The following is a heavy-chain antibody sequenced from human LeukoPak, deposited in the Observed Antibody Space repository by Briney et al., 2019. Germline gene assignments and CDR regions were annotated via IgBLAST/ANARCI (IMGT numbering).Heavy chain of an antibody. CDR1: GFTFSDSV. V-gene: IGHV3-73*01. CDR2: IRDKGYGHAT. J-gene: IGHJ5*02. Sequence: PGGSLKLSCAASGFTFSDSVIHWVRQASGKGLEWVGRIRDKGYGHATAYAASVKGRFTLSRDDSRNTAYLQMDSLKTEDTALYYCTTPNEGNWFDPWGQGTLVTVSS. D-gene: IGHD2-8*01. CDR3: TTPNEGNWFDP.